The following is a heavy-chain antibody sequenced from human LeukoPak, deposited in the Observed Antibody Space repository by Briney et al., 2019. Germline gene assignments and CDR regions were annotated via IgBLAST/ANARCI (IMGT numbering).Heavy chain of an antibody. V-gene: IGHV1-69*04. CDR3: ASIVGSIAAAAHGAFDI. CDR1: GGTFSSYA. CDR2: IIPILGIA. Sequence: ASVKVSCKASGGTFSSYAISWVRQAPGQGLEWMGRIIPILGIANYAQKFQGRVTITADKSTSTAYMELSSLRSEDTAVYYCASIVGSIAAAAHGAFDIWGQGTMVTVSS. D-gene: IGHD6-13*01. J-gene: IGHJ3*02.